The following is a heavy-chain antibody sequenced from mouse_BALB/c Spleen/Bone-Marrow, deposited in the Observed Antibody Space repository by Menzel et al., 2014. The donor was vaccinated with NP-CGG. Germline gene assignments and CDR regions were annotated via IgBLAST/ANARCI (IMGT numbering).Heavy chain of an antibody. D-gene: IGHD3-3*01. CDR3: TREGTCFAY. CDR2: LNPSNGNT. Sequence: QVQLQHSAAELVKPGASVTLSCKCSGYTFTSYHMYWVKQRPGQGLEWIGGLNPSNGNTNFNEKFKSKATLTVDKSSSTAYMQLSSLTSEYSAVYYCTREGTCFAYWGQGTLVTVSA. V-gene: IGHV1S81*02. CDR1: GYTFTSYH. J-gene: IGHJ3*01.